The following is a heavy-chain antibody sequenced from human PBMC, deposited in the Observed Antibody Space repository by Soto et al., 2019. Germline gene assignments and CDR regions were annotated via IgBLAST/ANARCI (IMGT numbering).Heavy chain of an antibody. CDR3: AKDLGSVLWFGASWRDYGRDV. J-gene: IGHJ6*02. D-gene: IGHD3-10*01. CDR2: ISGSGGST. CDR1: GFTFSSYA. V-gene: IGHV3-23*01. Sequence: GGSLRLSCAASGFTFSSYAMSWVRQAPGKGLEWVSAISGSGGSTYYADSVKGRFTISRDNSKNTLYLQMNSLRAEDTAVYYCAKDLGSVLWFGASWRDYGRDVWGQGTTVTVSS.